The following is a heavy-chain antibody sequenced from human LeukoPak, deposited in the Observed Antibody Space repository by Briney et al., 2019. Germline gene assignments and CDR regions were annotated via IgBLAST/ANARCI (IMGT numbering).Heavy chain of an antibody. CDR1: GGSDSSGSYY. CDR2: IYYSGTT. D-gene: IGHD6-19*01. CDR3: ARVGIAVASPFFDY. V-gene: IGHV4-61*01. Sequence: SETLSLTCTVSGGSDSSGSYYWTWIRQPPGKGLEWIGYIYYSGTTNYNPSLKSRVTISVDTSKNQFSLKLGSVTAADTAVYYCARVGIAVASPFFDYWGQGTLVTVSS. J-gene: IGHJ4*02.